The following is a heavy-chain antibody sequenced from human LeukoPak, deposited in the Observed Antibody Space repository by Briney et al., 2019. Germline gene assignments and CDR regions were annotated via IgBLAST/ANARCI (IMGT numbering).Heavy chain of an antibody. J-gene: IGHJ3*02. CDR3: ARDGDSSGTGAFDI. CDR2: IYYSGST. V-gene: IGHV4-39*07. Sequence: PSETLSLTCTVSGGSISSSSYYWGWIRQPPGKGLEWIGSIYYSGSTYYNPSLKSRVTISVDTSKNQFSLKLSSVTAADTAVYYCARDGDSSGTGAFDIWGQGTMVTVSS. D-gene: IGHD3-22*01. CDR1: GGSISSSSYY.